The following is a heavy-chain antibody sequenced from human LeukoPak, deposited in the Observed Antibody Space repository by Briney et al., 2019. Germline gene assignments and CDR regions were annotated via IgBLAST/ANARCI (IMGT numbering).Heavy chain of an antibody. CDR3: AKDATRKDPAYFDY. D-gene: IGHD6-6*01. CDR1: GFTFSSYG. Sequence: GRSLRLSCAASGFTFSSYGMHWVRQAPGKGLEWVAVISYDGSNKYYADSVKGRFTISRDNSKNTLYLQMNSLRAEDTAVYYRAKDATRKDPAYFDYWGQGTLVTVSS. J-gene: IGHJ4*02. CDR2: ISYDGSNK. V-gene: IGHV3-30*18.